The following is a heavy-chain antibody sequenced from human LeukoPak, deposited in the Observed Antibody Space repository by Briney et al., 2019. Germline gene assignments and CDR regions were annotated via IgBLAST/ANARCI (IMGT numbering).Heavy chain of an antibody. D-gene: IGHD6-19*01. CDR3: ARPYNSG. V-gene: IGHV3-48*03. Sequence: PGGSLRLSCAASGFNFSSYEMNWVRQAPGKGLEWVSYISDSGSALYYADSVKGRFTISRDNAKNSLYLQMNSLRAEDTAAYYCARPYNSGWGQGSLVTVSS. CDR1: GFNFSSYE. CDR2: ISDSGSAL. J-gene: IGHJ4*02.